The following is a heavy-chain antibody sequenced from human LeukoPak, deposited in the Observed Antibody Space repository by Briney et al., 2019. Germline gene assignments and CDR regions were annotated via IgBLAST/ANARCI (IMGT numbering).Heavy chain of an antibody. CDR1: GYTFTSYG. CDR3: ARDDYGDESAEYFQH. CDR2: ISAYNGNT. J-gene: IGHJ1*01. D-gene: IGHD4-17*01. Sequence: ASVKVSCKASGYTFTSYGIGWVRQAPGQGLEWMGWISAYNGNTNYAQKLQGRVTMTTDTSTSTAYMELRSLRSDDTAVYYCARDDYGDESAEYFQHWGQGTLVTVSS. V-gene: IGHV1-18*01.